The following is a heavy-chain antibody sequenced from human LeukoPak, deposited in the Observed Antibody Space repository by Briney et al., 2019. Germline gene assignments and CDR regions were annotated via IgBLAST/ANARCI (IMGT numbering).Heavy chain of an antibody. CDR2: IWNDGSNK. V-gene: IGHV3-33*01. CDR1: AFTSSNYG. Sequence: GRSLRPSWAASAFTSSNYGMHWVRQAPGKGLEWVAVIWNDGSNKNCAASVKGRFTISRDNSKNTRYLQINSLRAEDTAMYYCARELPPVVNYRFDHWGQGTLVTVSS. D-gene: IGHD1-7*01. CDR3: ARELPPVVNYRFDH. J-gene: IGHJ5*02.